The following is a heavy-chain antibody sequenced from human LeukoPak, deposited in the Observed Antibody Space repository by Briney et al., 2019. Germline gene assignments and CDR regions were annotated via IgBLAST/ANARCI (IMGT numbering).Heavy chain of an antibody. CDR2: VSNSGSPI. V-gene: IGHV3-48*03. J-gene: IGHJ4*02. CDR3: AGGPQYGGSFAF. D-gene: IGHD1-26*01. CDR1: GFTFSDFE. Sequence: PGGSLRLSCAASGFTFSDFELAWVRQAPGMGLEFVAYVSNSGSPIRYGDAVKGRFTISRDNSNHSVYLQMNGLRAEDTAFYYCAGGPQYGGSFAFWGQGTLVAVSS.